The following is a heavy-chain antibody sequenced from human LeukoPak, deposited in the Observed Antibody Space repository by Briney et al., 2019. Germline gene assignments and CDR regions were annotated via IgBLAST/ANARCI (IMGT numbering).Heavy chain of an antibody. Sequence: GGSLRLSCAASGFTFSSYWMAWVRQAPGKGLEWVGNINQDGGAKFSVDSVKGRFTTSRDNARNSLYLQMNSLRAEDTAVYYCARDQNIAAAGTYYYRMDVWGQGTTVTVSS. CDR1: GFTFSSYW. CDR2: INQDGGAK. CDR3: ARDQNIAAAGTYYYRMDV. J-gene: IGHJ6*02. V-gene: IGHV3-7*01. D-gene: IGHD6-13*01.